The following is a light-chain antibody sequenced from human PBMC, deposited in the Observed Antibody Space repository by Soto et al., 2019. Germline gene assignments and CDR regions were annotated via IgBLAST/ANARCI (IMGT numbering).Light chain of an antibody. V-gene: IGKV1-5*01. CDR1: QNIGSY. CDR2: GGS. CDR3: QQYNSYWT. J-gene: IGKJ1*01. Sequence: DIQMTQSPSTLSASVGDRVTITCRASQNIGSYLNWYQQKPGKAPNLLIHGGSILQSGVPPRFSGRGSGKEFTLTISSLQPDYSATYYCQQYNSYWTFGQWT.